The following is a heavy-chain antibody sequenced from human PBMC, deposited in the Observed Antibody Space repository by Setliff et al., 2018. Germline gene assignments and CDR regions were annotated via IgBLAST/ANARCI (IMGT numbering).Heavy chain of an antibody. CDR2: TIPIFGST. Sequence: GASVKVSCKASGGTFSSYGVTWVRQAPGQGLEWMGGTIPIFGSTNYAQQFQGRVTIITDESTSTAYMELTSLRTEDTAVYYCVREGVDSRSSTDYRYYMDVWGEGTTVTVSS. CDR3: VREGVDSRSSTDYRYYMDV. V-gene: IGHV1-69*05. J-gene: IGHJ6*03. D-gene: IGHD3-22*01. CDR1: GGTFSSYG.